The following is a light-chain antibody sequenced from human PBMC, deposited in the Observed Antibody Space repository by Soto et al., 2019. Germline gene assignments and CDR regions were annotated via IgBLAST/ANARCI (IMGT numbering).Light chain of an antibody. CDR1: QSVFSSY. Sequence: EIVLTQSPGTLSLSPGERATLSCRASQSVFSSYLAWYQQKPGQAPRLLIYGASSRATGIPDRFSGSGSGTDFTLTISSLQPEDFATYYCLQDYNYPRTFGQGTKVEIK. J-gene: IGKJ1*01. V-gene: IGKV3-20*01. CDR2: GAS. CDR3: LQDYNYPRT.